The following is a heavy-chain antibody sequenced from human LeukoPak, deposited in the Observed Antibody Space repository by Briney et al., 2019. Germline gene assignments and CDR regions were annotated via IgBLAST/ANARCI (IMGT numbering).Heavy chain of an antibody. Sequence: ASETLSLTCTVSGGSISSYYWSWIRQPPGKGLEWIGYIYYSGSTNYNPSLKSRVTISVDTSKNQFSLKLSSVTAADTAVYYCARVGVYSSFDPWGQGTLVTVSS. J-gene: IGHJ5*02. CDR1: GGSISSYY. CDR2: IYYSGST. D-gene: IGHD6-13*01. CDR3: ARVGVYSSFDP. V-gene: IGHV4-59*01.